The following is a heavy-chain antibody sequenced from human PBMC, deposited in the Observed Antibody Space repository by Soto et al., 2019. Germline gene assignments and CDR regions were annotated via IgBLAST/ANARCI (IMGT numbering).Heavy chain of an antibody. CDR3: AKQGGYYYYGMDA. CDR2: IDPGDSNT. Sequence: GESRKTACQGSGYSFTYFWIRRVRQMPGKGLAWMGRIDPGDSNTIYSPSFQDHVTISVDKSSSTSYLQWGSLKASDTAIYYCAKQGGYYYYGMDAWGQGTTVTVSS. V-gene: IGHV5-10-1*01. J-gene: IGHJ6*02. CDR1: GYSFTYFW. D-gene: IGHD3-16*01.